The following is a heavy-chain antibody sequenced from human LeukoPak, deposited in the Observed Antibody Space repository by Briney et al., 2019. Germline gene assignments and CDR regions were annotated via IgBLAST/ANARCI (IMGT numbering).Heavy chain of an antibody. J-gene: IGHJ4*02. CDR1: GYTFTSYY. CDR3: ARGQQLLHLDY. Sequence: WASVKVSCKASGYTFTSYYMHWVRQAPGQGLEWMGIINPSGGSTSYAQKFQGRVTMTRDTSTSTVYMELNSLRAEDTAVYYCARGQQLLHLDYWGQGTLVTVSS. V-gene: IGHV1-46*01. D-gene: IGHD2-15*01. CDR2: INPSGGST.